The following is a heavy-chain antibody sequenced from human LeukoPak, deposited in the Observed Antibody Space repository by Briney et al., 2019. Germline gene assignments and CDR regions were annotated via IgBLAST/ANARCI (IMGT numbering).Heavy chain of an antibody. CDR1: GYAFTSYG. V-gene: IGHV1-18*01. Sequence: ASVKVSCKASGYAFTSYGISWVRQAPGQGLEWMGWISAYNGNTNYAQKLQGRVTMTTDTSASTAYMELRSLRSDDTAVYYCASAGRSGWFDYWGQGTLVTVSS. J-gene: IGHJ4*02. CDR2: ISAYNGNT. CDR3: ASAGRSGWFDY. D-gene: IGHD6-19*01.